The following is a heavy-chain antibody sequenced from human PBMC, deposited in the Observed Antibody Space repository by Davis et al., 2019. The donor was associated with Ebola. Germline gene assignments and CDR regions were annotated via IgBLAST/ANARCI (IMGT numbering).Heavy chain of an antibody. Sequence: GSLRLSCAVYGGSFSGYYWSWIRQPPGKGLEWIGEINHSGSTNYIPSLKSRVTISVDTSKNQFSLKLTSVTAADTAVYYCARGLRYNWNGGSGYWGQGTLVTVSS. CDR2: INHSGST. CDR1: GGSFSGYY. D-gene: IGHD1-1*01. J-gene: IGHJ4*02. V-gene: IGHV4-34*01. CDR3: ARGLRYNWNGGSGY.